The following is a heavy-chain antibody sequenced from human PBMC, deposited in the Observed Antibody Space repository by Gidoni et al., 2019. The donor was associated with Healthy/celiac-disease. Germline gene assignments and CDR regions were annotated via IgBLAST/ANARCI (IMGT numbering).Heavy chain of an antibody. V-gene: IGHV3-48*03. CDR3: ARPGYSSGWYNY. CDR1: VSPFSSSE. Sequence: EVQLVASGGGLVQPGGSLRLSCSASVSPFSSSEMHVGRQAPGKGMEWVSDISSSGRTIYDADSVKGRFTISRDNAKSTLYLQMNSLRAEDTAVYYCARPGYSSGWYNYWGQGTLGTVAS. J-gene: IGHJ4*02. CDR2: ISSSGRTI. D-gene: IGHD6-19*01.